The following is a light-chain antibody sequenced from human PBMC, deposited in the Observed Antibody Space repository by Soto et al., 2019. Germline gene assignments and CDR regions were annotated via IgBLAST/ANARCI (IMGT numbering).Light chain of an antibody. J-gene: IGKJ3*01. CDR1: QSVSSSY. CDR2: GAS. CDR3: QQYGSSPLT. Sequence: EIVLTQSPGTLSLSPGERATRSCRASQSVSSSYLAWYQQKPGQAPRLLIYGASSRATGIPDRFSGSGSGTDFTLTISRLEPEDFAVYYCQQYGSSPLTLGPGTKVDIK. V-gene: IGKV3-20*01.